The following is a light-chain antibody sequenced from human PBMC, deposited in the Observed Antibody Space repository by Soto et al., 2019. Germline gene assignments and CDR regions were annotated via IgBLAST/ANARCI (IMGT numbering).Light chain of an antibody. CDR1: QSVSNY. CDR2: AAS. J-gene: IGKJ5*01. V-gene: IGKV3-11*01. CDR3: QQRFDWTKIT. Sequence: EIVLTQSPATLSLSPGERVTLSCRASQSVSNYLAWYQQKPGQAARLLVSAASNRATGIPARFSGSGSGTDFTLTISSLEPEDFGVFYCQQRFDWTKITFGQGTRLEIK.